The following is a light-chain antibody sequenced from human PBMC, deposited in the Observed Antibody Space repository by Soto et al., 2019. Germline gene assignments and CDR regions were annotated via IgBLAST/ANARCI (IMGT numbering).Light chain of an antibody. CDR2: EVS. V-gene: IGLV2-14*01. CDR1: SSDVGGYNY. CDR3: SSFTSINTWV. J-gene: IGLJ3*02. Sequence: QSVLTQPASVSGSPGQSITISCTGTSSDVGGYNYVSWYQQHPGKAPKLMIYEVSHRPSGVANRFSGSKSGNTASLTISGLQAEDEADYYCSSFTSINTWVFGGGTKVTVL.